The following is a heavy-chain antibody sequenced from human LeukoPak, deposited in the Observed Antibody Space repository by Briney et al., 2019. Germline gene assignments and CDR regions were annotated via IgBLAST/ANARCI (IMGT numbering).Heavy chain of an antibody. Sequence: ASVKVSCKVSGYTLTELSMHWVRQAPGQGLEWMGWINPNSGGTNYAQKFQGRVTMTRDTSISTAYMELSRLRSDDTAVYYCATLGYCSSTSCYGGEDYFDYWGQGTLVTVSS. J-gene: IGHJ4*02. V-gene: IGHV1-2*02. D-gene: IGHD2-2*01. CDR2: INPNSGGT. CDR1: GYTLTELS. CDR3: ATLGYCSSTSCYGGEDYFDY.